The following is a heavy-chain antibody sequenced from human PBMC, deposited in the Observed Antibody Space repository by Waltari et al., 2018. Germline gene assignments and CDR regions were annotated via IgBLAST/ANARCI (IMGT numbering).Heavy chain of an antibody. J-gene: IGHJ6*03. CDR3: ARTAVAGIYYYYYMDV. CDR1: GYTFTGYY. CDR2: INPNSGGT. D-gene: IGHD6-19*01. V-gene: IGHV1-2*02. Sequence: QVQLVQSGAEVKKPGASVKVSCKASGYTFTGYYMHWVRQAPGQGLEWMGWINPNSGGTNDAQKFQGRVTMTRDTSISTAYMELSRLRSDDTAVYYCARTAVAGIYYYYYMDVWGKGTTVTVSS.